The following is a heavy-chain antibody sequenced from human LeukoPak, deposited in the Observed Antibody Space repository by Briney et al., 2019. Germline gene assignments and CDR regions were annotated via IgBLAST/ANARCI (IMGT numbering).Heavy chain of an antibody. Sequence: PSETLSLTCAVYGGSFSGYYWSWIRQPPGKGLEWIGEINHSGSTNYNPSLKSRVTISVDTSKNQLSLKLSSVTAADTAVYYCARARYSGFFYYWGQGTLVTVSS. CDR2: INHSGST. CDR3: ARARYSGFFYY. D-gene: IGHD5-12*01. J-gene: IGHJ4*02. V-gene: IGHV4-34*01. CDR1: GGSFSGYY.